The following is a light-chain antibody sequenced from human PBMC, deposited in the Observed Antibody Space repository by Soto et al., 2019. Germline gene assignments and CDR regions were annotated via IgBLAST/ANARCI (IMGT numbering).Light chain of an antibody. CDR1: SGHSSYA. CDR3: QTWGTGIGV. Sequence: QPVLTQSPYASASLGASVKLTCTLSSGHSSYAIAWHQQQPEKGPRYLMKLNSDGSHSKEDGIPDRFSGSSSGAERYLTISSLQSEDEADYYCQTWGTGIGVFGGGTKLTVL. V-gene: IGLV4-69*01. CDR2: LNSDGSH. J-gene: IGLJ3*02.